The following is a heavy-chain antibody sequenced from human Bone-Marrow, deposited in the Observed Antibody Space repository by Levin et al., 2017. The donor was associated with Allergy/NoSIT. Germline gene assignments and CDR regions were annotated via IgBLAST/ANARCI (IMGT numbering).Heavy chain of an antibody. CDR2: INSDGSST. D-gene: IGHD3-22*01. J-gene: IGHJ4*02. CDR3: ARDLVRTYYYDSSGYYFGY. V-gene: IGHV3-74*01. CDR1: GFTFSSYW. Sequence: GGSLRLSCAASGFTFSSYWMHWVRQAPGKGLVWVSRINSDGSSTSYADPVKGRFTISRDNAKNTLYLQMNSLRAEDTAVYYCARDLVRTYYYDSSGYYFGYWGQGTLVTVSS.